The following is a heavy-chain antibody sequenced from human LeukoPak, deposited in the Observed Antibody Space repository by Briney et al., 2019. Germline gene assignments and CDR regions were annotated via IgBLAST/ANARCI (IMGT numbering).Heavy chain of an antibody. CDR3: ARDRTVTGEYFQH. V-gene: IGHV3-48*04. Sequence: GGSLRLSCAASGFTFSSYSMNWVRQAPGKGLEWVSYISSGSSTIYYADSVKGRFTISRDNAKNSLYLQMNSLRAEDTAVYYCARDRTVTGEYFQHWGQGTLVTVSS. CDR2: ISSGSSTI. D-gene: IGHD4-17*01. CDR1: GFTFSSYS. J-gene: IGHJ1*01.